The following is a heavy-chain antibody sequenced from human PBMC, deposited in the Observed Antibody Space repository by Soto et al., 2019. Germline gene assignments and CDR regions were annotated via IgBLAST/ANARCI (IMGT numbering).Heavy chain of an antibody. CDR2: IHHSGSI. CDR3: SRGGDAYKAGNY. J-gene: IGHJ4*02. Sequence: SETLSLTCAVYGGNLRGYDWTWIRRPPGKGLEWIGEIHHSGSINYNSSLKSRVTISADTSKNQFFLKLSSVTAADTAVYYCSRGGDAYKAGNYWGQGTLVTVSS. CDR1: GGNLRGYD. D-gene: IGHD1-1*01. V-gene: IGHV4-34*01.